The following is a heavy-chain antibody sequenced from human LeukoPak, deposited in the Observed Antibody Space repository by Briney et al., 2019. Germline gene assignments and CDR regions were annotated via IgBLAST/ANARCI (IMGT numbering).Heavy chain of an antibody. CDR1: GFTFSNYA. J-gene: IGHJ4*02. D-gene: IGHD5-24*01. Sequence: GGSLRLSCAASGFTFSNYAMSWVRQAPGKGLEWVSAISGSGGSTYYADSVKGRFTISRDNSKNTLYLQMNSLRAEDTAIYYCGSTRRDGKPDYWGQGTLVTVSS. CDR3: GSTRRDGKPDY. V-gene: IGHV3-23*01. CDR2: ISGSGGST.